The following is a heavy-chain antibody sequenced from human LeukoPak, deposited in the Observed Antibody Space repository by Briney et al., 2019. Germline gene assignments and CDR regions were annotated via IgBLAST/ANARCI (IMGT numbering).Heavy chain of an antibody. J-gene: IGHJ5*02. Sequence: SETLSLTCTVSGGSINSYYWSWIRQPAGKGLEWIGRMYTSGSTNYNPSLKSRVTMSVDTSKNQFSLKLSSVTAADTAVYYCAREPYYDFWSGPNWFDPWGQGTLVTVSS. CDR3: AREPYYDFWSGPNWFDP. CDR1: GGSINSYY. CDR2: MYTSGST. D-gene: IGHD3-3*01. V-gene: IGHV4-4*07.